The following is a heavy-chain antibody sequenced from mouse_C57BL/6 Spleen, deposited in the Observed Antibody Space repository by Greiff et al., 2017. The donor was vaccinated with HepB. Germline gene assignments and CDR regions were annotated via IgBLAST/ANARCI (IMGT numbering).Heavy chain of an antibody. CDR3: ARGTVVAPYAMDY. Sequence: EVMLVESGGGLVKPGGSLKLSCAASGFTFSSYAMSWVRQTPEKRLEWVATISDGGSYTYYPDNVKGRFTISRDNAKNNLYLQMSHLKSEDTAMYYCARGTVVAPYAMDYWGQGTSVSVSS. V-gene: IGHV5-4*03. CDR2: ISDGGSYT. CDR1: GFTFSSYA. J-gene: IGHJ4*01. D-gene: IGHD1-1*01.